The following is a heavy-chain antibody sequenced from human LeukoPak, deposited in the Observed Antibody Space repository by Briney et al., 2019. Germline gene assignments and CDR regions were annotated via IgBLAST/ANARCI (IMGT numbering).Heavy chain of an antibody. CDR1: GGSISSGGYY. J-gene: IGHJ3*02. D-gene: IGHD3-22*01. CDR2: IYYSGST. Sequence: SQTLSLTCTVSGGSISSGGYYWSWIRRHPGKGLEWIGYIYYSGSTYYNPSLKSRVTISVDTSKNQFSLKLSSVTAADTAVYYCASHRYYDSSGYLGGAFDIWGQGTMVTVSS. V-gene: IGHV4-31*03. CDR3: ASHRYYDSSGYLGGAFDI.